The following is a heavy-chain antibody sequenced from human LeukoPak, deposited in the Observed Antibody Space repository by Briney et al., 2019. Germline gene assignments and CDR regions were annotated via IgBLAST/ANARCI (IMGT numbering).Heavy chain of an antibody. CDR2: IYDRGNT. D-gene: IGHD3-10*01. CDR1: GASIRGHY. Sequence: SETLSLTCTVSGASIRGHYWSWIRQPGKGLEWVGYIYDRGNTNYNPSLKSRVAISVDTSKNQFSLKLSSVTAADTAVYYCARLGGSGSFLDYWGQGTLVTVSS. V-gene: IGHV4-59*08. CDR3: ARLGGSGSFLDY. J-gene: IGHJ4*02.